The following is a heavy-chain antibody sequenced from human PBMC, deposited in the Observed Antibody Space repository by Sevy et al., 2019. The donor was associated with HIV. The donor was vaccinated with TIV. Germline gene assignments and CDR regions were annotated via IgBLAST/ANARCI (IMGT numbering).Heavy chain of an antibody. CDR1: GGTFETYS. J-gene: IGHJ3*02. D-gene: IGHD3-16*01. CDR2: ITPIFRAA. V-gene: IGHV1-69*13. CDR3: ARDRDITFGGGDAFDI. Sequence: ASVKVSCKASGGTFETYSISWLRQAPGQGLEWMGGITPIFRAANYAQKFQGRVTITADDSMSTAHMELTSPRSEDSAIYYCARDRDITFGGGDAFDIWGQGTMVTVSS.